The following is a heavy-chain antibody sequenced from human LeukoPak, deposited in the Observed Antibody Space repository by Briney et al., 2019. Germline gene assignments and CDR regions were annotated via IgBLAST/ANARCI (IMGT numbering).Heavy chain of an antibody. CDR3: AKDSAFYYIDV. Sequence: GGSLRLSCAASGFTFSSYWMHWVRQAPGKGLEWVAFIRYNGNNQYYADSVKGRFTISRDNSKNTLYLQMNSLKGDDTAVYYCAKDSAFYYIDVWGKGTTVIISS. CDR1: GFTFSSYW. J-gene: IGHJ6*03. V-gene: IGHV3-30*02. D-gene: IGHD3-10*01. CDR2: IRYNGNNQ.